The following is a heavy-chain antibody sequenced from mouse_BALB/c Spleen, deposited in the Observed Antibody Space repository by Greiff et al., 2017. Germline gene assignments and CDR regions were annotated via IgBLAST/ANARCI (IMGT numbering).Heavy chain of an antibody. CDR2: INPGSGGT. Sequence: QVQLQQSGAELVRPGTSVKVSCKASGYAFTNYLIEWVKQRPGQGLEWIGVINPGSGGTNYNEKFKGKATLTADKSSSTAYMQLSSLTSDDSAVYFCARVYGSTYAMDYWGQGTSVTVSS. D-gene: IGHD1-1*01. CDR3: ARVYGSTYAMDY. V-gene: IGHV1-54*01. J-gene: IGHJ4*01. CDR1: GYAFTNYL.